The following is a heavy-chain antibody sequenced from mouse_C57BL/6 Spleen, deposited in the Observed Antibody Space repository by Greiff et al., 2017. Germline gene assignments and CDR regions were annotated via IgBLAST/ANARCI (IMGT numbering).Heavy chain of an antibody. CDR3: ARELGHYYAMDY. J-gene: IGHJ4*01. CDR1: GFTFSSYA. V-gene: IGHV5-4*01. Sequence: EVKLVESGGGLVKPGGSLKLSCAASGFTFSSYAMSWVRQTPEKRLEWVATISDGGSYTYYPDNVKGRFTISRDNAKNNLYLQMSHLKSEDTAMYYCARELGHYYAMDYWGQGTSVTVSS. D-gene: IGHD4-1*01. CDR2: ISDGGSYT.